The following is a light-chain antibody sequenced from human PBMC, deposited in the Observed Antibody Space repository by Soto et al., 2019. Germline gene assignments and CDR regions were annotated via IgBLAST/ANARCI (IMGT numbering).Light chain of an antibody. CDR1: QGISGA. Sequence: AIQLTQSPSSLSASVGDRVTITCRASQGISGALAWYQQKPGKAPKVLIYDASTLKSGVPSRFSGSGFGTEFTLIISSLQPEDFATYYCQHFYNYPLTFGGGTTVEIK. CDR2: DAS. V-gene: IGKV1D-13*01. CDR3: QHFYNYPLT. J-gene: IGKJ4*01.